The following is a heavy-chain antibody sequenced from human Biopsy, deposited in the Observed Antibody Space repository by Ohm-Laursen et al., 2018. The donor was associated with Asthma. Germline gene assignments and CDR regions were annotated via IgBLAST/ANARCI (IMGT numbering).Heavy chain of an antibody. J-gene: IGHJ4*01. CDR1: AFDFSDYT. CDR3: ARDFTIGSGSPFHF. Sequence: GSLRLSCTASAFDFSDYTMNWVRQAPGKGLEWVSSISSLSRYKYYSDSLRGRVTISRDNAKSSLHLQMSSLRAEDTAVYFCARDFTIGSGSPFHFWGPGTLVTVSS. CDR2: ISSLSRYK. D-gene: IGHD3-10*01. V-gene: IGHV3-21*01.